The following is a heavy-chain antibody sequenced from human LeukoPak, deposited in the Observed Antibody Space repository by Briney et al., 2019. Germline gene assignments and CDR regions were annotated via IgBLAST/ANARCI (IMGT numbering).Heavy chain of an antibody. CDR2: INPSGGST. V-gene: IGHV1-46*01. CDR3: VVVVVAAYYFDY. D-gene: IGHD2-15*01. J-gene: IGHJ4*02. CDR1: GYTFTSYY. Sequence: ASVKVSCKASGYTFTSYYMHWVRQAPGQGLEWMGIINPSGGSTSYAQKFQGRVTMTRDMSTSTVYMELSSLRSEDTAVYYCVVVVVAAYYFDYWGQGTTVTVSS.